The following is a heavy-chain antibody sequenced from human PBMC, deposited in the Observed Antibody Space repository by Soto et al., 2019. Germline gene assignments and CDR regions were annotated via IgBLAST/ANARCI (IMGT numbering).Heavy chain of an antibody. CDR2: IKSRTENETT. J-gene: IGHJ4*02. CDR1: GFTFSNVW. Sequence: PGGSLRLSCAASGFTFSNVWLSWVRQGPGKGLEWLGRIKSRTENETTDYASPARGRLIISRDDSKNMLYLQLNSLKSEDTVVYYCVTVLPYANSWFDDWVQGTPVTVS. V-gene: IGHV3-15*01. D-gene: IGHD2-2*01. CDR3: VTVLPYANSWFDD.